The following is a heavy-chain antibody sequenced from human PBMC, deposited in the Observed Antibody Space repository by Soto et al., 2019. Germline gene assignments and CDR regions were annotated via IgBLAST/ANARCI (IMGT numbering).Heavy chain of an antibody. J-gene: IGHJ4*02. CDR2: IIPIFGTA. Sequence: GGPVKVSCKASGGTFSSYAISWVRQAPGQGLEWMGGIIPIFGTANYAQKFQGRVTITADESTSTAYMELSSLRSEDTAVYYCARDRLTGTKFDYWGQGTLVTVSS. CDR1: GGTFSSYA. V-gene: IGHV1-69*13. D-gene: IGHD1-7*01. CDR3: ARDRLTGTKFDY.